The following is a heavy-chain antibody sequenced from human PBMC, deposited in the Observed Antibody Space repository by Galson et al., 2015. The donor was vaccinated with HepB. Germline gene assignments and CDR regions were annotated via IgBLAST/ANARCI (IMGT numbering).Heavy chain of an antibody. CDR2: ISYAGSNK. CDR1: GFTFSSYA. J-gene: IGHJ4*02. Sequence: SLRLSCAASGFTFSSYAMHWVRQAPGKGLEWVAVISYAGSNKYYADSVKGRFTISRDNSKNTLYLQMNSLRAEDTAVYHCARGGRYCSSTSCYTGFDYWGQGTLVTVSS. CDR3: ARGGRYCSSTSCYTGFDY. D-gene: IGHD2-2*02. V-gene: IGHV3-30-3*01.